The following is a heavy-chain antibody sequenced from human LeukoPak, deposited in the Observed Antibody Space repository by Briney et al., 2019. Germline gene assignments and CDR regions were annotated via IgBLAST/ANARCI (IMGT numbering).Heavy chain of an antibody. J-gene: IGHJ6*03. D-gene: IGHD4-11*01. CDR2: ISSSSSYI. Sequence: GGSLRLSCAASGFTFSSYAMSWVRQAPGKGLEWVSSISSSSSYIYYADSVKGRFTISRDNAKNSLYLQMNSLRAEDTAVYYCARDTYSNYGSYYYYYYMDVWGKGTTVTVSS. CDR3: ARDTYSNYGSYYYYYYMDV. CDR1: GFTFSSYA. V-gene: IGHV3-21*01.